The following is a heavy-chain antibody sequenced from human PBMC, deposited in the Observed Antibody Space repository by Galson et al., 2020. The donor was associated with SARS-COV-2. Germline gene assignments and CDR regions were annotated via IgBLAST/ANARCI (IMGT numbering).Heavy chain of an antibody. J-gene: IGHJ3*01. V-gene: IGHV4-61*02. CDR2: XXXSGRX. CDR1: GASIRDSSSY. CDR3: ARAYTPYYDTTGYYYSFDV. Sequence: SETLSLTCTVSGASIRDSSSYWSWIRXSAGRGLEXXXRXXXSGRXXXXPSLESRATVSLDTSGSQFSLRLQSVTVADTATYYCARAYTPYYDTTGYYYSFDVWGRGTMVTVSS. D-gene: IGHD3-22*01.